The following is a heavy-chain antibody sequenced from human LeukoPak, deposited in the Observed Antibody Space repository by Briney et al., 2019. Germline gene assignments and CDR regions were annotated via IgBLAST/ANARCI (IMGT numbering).Heavy chain of an antibody. CDR2: INHSGST. CDR3: ARGVVPAATRLRNYFDY. Sequence: SETLSLTCAVYGGSFSGYYWSWIRQPPGKGLEWIGEINHSGSTNYNPSLKSRVTISVDTSKNQFSLKLSSVTAADTAVYYCARGVVPAATRLRNYFDYWGQGTLVTVSS. J-gene: IGHJ4*02. D-gene: IGHD2-2*01. CDR1: GGSFSGYY. V-gene: IGHV4-34*01.